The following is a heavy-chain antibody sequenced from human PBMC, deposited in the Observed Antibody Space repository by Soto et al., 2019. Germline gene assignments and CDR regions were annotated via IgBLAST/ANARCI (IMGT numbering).Heavy chain of an antibody. Sequence: QVQLVESGGGVVQPGRSLRLSCAASGFIFNNNAMHWVRQAPGKGLEWVAVILYDGSNKYYADSVKGRFTISRDNSKNTLYLKMNSLRAEDTAVYYCAKDGSRGWSNFDNWGQGTLVTVSS. J-gene: IGHJ4*02. V-gene: IGHV3-30*18. D-gene: IGHD6-19*01. CDR1: GFIFNNNA. CDR3: AKDGSRGWSNFDN. CDR2: ILYDGSNK.